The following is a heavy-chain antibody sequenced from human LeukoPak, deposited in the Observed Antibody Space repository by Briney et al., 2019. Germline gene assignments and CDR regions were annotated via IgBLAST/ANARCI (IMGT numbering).Heavy chain of an antibody. V-gene: IGHV3-21*01. J-gene: IGHJ4*02. CDR3: ARVRRYYGIDYFDY. D-gene: IGHD3-10*01. CDR2: ISSSSSYI. CDR1: GFTFSSYS. Sequence: GSLRLSCAASGFTFSSYSMNWVRQAPGKGLEWVSSISSSSSYIYYADSVKGRFTISRDNAKNSLYLQMNSLRAEDTAVYYCARVRRYYGIDYFDYWGQGTLVTVSS.